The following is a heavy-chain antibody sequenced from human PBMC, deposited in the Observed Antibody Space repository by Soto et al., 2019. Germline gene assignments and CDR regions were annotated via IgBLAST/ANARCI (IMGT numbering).Heavy chain of an antibody. D-gene: IGHD3-22*01. V-gene: IGHV4-39*01. CDR1: GGSISSSSHY. CDR3: ARQGDYDSSGYHFDY. Sequence: SETLSLTCTVSGGSISSSSHYWGWIRQPPGKGLEWIGSIYYSGSTYYNPSLKSRVTISVDTSKNQFSLKLSSVTAADTAVYYCARQGDYDSSGYHFDYWGQGTLVTVSS. CDR2: IYYSGST. J-gene: IGHJ4*02.